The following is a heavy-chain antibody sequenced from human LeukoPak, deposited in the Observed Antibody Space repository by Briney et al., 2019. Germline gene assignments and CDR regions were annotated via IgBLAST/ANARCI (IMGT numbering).Heavy chain of an antibody. CDR3: ARETYYYDSSGLRYYYYYMDV. D-gene: IGHD3-22*01. CDR2: IYYSGST. CDR1: GGSISSYY. Sequence: SETLSLTCTVSGGSISSYYWSWIRQPPGKGLEWIGYIYYSGSTNYNPSLNSRVTTSVDTSKNQFSLKLSSVTAADTAVYYCARETYYYDSSGLRYYYYYMDVWGKGTTVTVSS. J-gene: IGHJ6*03. V-gene: IGHV4-59*01.